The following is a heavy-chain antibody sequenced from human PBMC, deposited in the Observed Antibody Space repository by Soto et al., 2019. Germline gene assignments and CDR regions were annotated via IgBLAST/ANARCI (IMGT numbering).Heavy chain of an antibody. CDR1: GFTFSSYA. CDR2: ISYDGSNK. Sequence: QVQLVESGGGVVQPGRSLRLSCAASGFTFSSYAMHWVRQAPGKGLEWVAVISYDGSNKYYADSVKGRFTISRDNSKNTLYLQMNSLRAEDTAVYYCARGTMITFGGVKPIWGQGTMVTVSS. V-gene: IGHV3-30-3*01. CDR3: ARGTMITFGGVKPI. J-gene: IGHJ3*02. D-gene: IGHD3-16*01.